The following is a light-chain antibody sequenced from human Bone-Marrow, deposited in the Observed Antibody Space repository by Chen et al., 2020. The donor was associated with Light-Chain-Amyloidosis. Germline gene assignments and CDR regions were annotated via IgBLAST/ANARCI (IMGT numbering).Light chain of an antibody. CDR2: GSS. J-gene: IGKJ4*01. V-gene: IGKV3-20*01. CDR3: QQYGTSPLT. Sequence: EIVLTQSPGTLSLSPGEGANLSCRASQTLSSNYLTWYQQEFGQAPSLLIYGSSSRATGIPDRFTGSGSGTDFTLTINRLEPEDFAMYYCQQYGTSPLTFGGGTKVEIK. CDR1: QTLSSNY.